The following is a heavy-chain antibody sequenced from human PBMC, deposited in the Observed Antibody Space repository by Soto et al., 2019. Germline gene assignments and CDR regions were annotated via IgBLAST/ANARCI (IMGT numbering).Heavy chain of an antibody. J-gene: IGHJ3*02. CDR2: IHPGGGST. CDR3: ARGPYGAFDI. V-gene: IGHV1-46*01. D-gene: IGHD3-10*01. Sequence: ASVKVSCKESGYTLTSSSLPWVRQAAGQGSEWMGRIHPGGGSTSYAQEFQGRVTMTRDTSTSTVYMELSGLRSEDTAVYYCARGPYGAFDIWGQGTMVTVS. CDR1: GYTLTSSS.